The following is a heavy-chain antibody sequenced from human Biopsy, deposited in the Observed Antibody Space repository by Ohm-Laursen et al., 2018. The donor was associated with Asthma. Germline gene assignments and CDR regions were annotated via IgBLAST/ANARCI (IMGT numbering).Heavy chain of an antibody. CDR3: ARWGSFGFDY. Sequence: SDTLSLTCTVSGGPISSGGYYWSWIRQHPGKGLEWIGYIYYSGSTYYNPSLKSRVTISVDTSKNQFSLNLSSVTAADTAVYYCARWGSFGFDYWGQGTLVTVSS. V-gene: IGHV4-31*03. D-gene: IGHD7-27*01. CDR1: GGPISSGGYY. CDR2: IYYSGST. J-gene: IGHJ4*02.